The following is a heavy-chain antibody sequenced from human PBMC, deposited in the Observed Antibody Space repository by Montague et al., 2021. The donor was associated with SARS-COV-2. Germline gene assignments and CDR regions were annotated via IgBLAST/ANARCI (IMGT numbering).Heavy chain of an antibody. D-gene: IGHD3-10*01. CDR3: AREAWFGDKTSASEYYGMDV. CDR2: IYTSGST. J-gene: IGHJ6*02. Sequence: SETLSLTCVVSGGSVSSGDYSWSWIRQSPGKGLEWIGRIYTSGSTNYNPSLKSRVTMSVDTSKNQFSLKLSSVTAADTAVYYCAREAWFGDKTSASEYYGMDVWGQGTTVTVSS. V-gene: IGHV4-61*08. CDR1: GGSVSSGDYS.